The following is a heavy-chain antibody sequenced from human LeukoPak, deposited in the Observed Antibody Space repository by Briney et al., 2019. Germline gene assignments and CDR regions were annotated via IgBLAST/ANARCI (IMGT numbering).Heavy chain of an antibody. CDR2: ISGSGGST. V-gene: IGHV3-23*01. CDR1: GFTFSNSA. D-gene: IGHD2-15*01. J-gene: IGHJ4*02. CDR3: VKEYCSGGSCYCSR. Sequence: GGSLRLSCAASGFTFSNSAMSWVRQAPGKGLEWVSAISGSGGSTYYADSVKGRFTISRDNSKNTLYLQMNSLRAEDTAVYYCVKEYCSGGSCYCSRWGQGTLVTVSS.